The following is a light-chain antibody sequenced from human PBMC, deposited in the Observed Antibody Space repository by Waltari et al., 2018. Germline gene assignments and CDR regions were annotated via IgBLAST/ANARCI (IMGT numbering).Light chain of an antibody. CDR2: GAS. Sequence: EIVMTQSPATLSVSPGERATLSCRASQSVSSNLAWYQQKPGQDPRLLIYGASTRSTGIPARFSVSGSGTEFTLTISSLQSEDFAVYYCQQYNNWPLLTFGGGTKVEIK. CDR3: QQYNNWPLLT. J-gene: IGKJ4*01. V-gene: IGKV3-15*01. CDR1: QSVSSN.